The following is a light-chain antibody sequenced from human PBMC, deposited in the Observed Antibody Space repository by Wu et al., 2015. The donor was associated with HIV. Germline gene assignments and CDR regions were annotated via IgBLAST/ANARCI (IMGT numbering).Light chain of an antibody. Sequence: EIVMTQSPATLSVSPGERVTLSCRASQSVTSNLAWYQQRPGQPPRLLIYGATNRATDIPARFSGSGSETDFTLTISSLESEDFAVYYCQQRSNWPFTFGPGPKWISN. J-gene: IGKJ3*01. CDR3: QQRSNWPFT. V-gene: IGKV3-11*01. CDR2: GAT. CDR1: QSVTSN.